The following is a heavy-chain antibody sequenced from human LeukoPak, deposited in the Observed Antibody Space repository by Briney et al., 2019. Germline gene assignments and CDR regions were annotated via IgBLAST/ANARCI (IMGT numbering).Heavy chain of an antibody. CDR1: GFTFSSYE. J-gene: IGHJ4*02. Sequence: GGSLRLSCAASGFTFSSYEMNWVRQAPGKGLEWVSYISRSDNNVYCADSVKGRFTISRDNAQNSLYLQMNNLRVEDTAVYYCAAGSDFDYWGQGTLVTVSS. CDR3: AAGSDFDY. V-gene: IGHV3-48*03. CDR2: ISRSDNNV.